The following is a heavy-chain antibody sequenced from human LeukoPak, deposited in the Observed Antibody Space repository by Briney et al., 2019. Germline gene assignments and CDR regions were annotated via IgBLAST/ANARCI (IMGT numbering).Heavy chain of an antibody. J-gene: IGHJ6*02. CDR3: ARGQPQYYYYGMDV. V-gene: IGHV4-31*03. D-gene: IGHD5-18*01. Sequence: SQTLSLTCTVSGGSISSGGYYWSWIGQHPGKGLELIGYIYYSGSTYYNPSLKSRVTISVDTSKNQFSLKLSSVTAADTAVYYCARGQPQYYYYGMDVWGQGTTVTVSS. CDR2: IYYSGST. CDR1: GGSISSGGYY.